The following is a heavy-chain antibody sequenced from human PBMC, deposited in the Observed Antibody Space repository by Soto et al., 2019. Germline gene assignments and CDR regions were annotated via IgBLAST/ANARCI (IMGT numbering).Heavy chain of an antibody. CDR1: GYNFTTYG. CDR3: AREXQQQAQETYYYFYGMDI. V-gene: IGHV1-18*01. J-gene: IGHJ6*01. Sequence: GASVKVSCKAAGYNFTTYGISWVRQAPGQGLEWMGWISGDSVNTKSAPKLQDRITMTTDTSAGTAYMELRRLRSDDTAVYFCAREXQQQAQETYYYFYGMDIWGQGTTVTVSS. CDR2: ISGDSVNT. D-gene: IGHD6-13*01.